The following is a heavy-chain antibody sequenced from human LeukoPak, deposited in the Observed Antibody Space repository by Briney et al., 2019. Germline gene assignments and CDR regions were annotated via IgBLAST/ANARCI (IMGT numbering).Heavy chain of an antibody. CDR3: ASTGRDSSGYSVIGLGY. CDR1: GGSFSGYY. V-gene: IGHV4-34*01. D-gene: IGHD3-22*01. CDR2: INHSGST. Sequence: SETLSLTCAVYGGSFSGYYWSWIRQPPGKGLEWIGEINHSGSTNYNPSLKSRVTISVDTSKNQFSLKLSSVTAADTAVYYCASTGRDSSGYSVIGLGYWGQGTLVTVSS. J-gene: IGHJ4*02.